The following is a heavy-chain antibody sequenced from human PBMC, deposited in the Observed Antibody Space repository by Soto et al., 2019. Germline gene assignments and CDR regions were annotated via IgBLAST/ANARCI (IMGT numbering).Heavy chain of an antibody. D-gene: IGHD6-19*01. CDR3: AEDWAGYNSGWYGSDY. CDR2: ISGSGGST. V-gene: IGHV3-23*01. CDR1: GFTFSSYA. Sequence: EVQLLESGGGLVQPGGSLRLSCAASGFTFSSYAMSWVRQAPGKGLEWVSTISGSGGSTYYADSVKGRFTISRDNSKNTLYREMNSQRAEDTAVYYCAEDWAGYNSGWYGSDYWGQGTLVTVSS. J-gene: IGHJ4*02.